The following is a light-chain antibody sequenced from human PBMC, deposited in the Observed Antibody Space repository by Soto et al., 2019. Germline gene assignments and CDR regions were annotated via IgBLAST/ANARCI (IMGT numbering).Light chain of an antibody. J-gene: IGLJ1*01. CDR3: SSYTSSSTQV. V-gene: IGLV2-14*01. CDR2: DVS. CDR1: SSDVGGYNY. Sequence: QSVLTQLASVYGSPGQSITISCTGTSSDVGGYNYVSWYQQHPGKAPKLMIYDVSNRPSGVSNRFSGSKSGNTASLTISGLQAEDEADYYCSSYTSSSTQVFGTGTKVTVL.